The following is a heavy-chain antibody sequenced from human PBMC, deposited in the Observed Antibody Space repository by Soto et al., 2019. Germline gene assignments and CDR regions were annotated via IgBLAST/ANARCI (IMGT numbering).Heavy chain of an antibody. V-gene: IGHV1-46*01. CDR3: ARGAASGYSYFYYMDV. CDR1: GYTFTSYY. J-gene: IGHJ6*03. CDR2: INPSGGST. D-gene: IGHD6-13*01. Sequence: ASVKVSCKASGYTFTSYYMHWVRQAPGQGLERMGIINPSGGSTSYAQKLQGRVTMTRDTSTSTVYMELSSLRSEDTAVYYCARGAASGYSYFYYMDVWGKGTTVTVSS.